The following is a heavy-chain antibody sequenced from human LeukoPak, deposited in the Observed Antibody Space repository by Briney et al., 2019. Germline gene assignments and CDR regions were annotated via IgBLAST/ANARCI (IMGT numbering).Heavy chain of an antibody. D-gene: IGHD6-13*01. V-gene: IGHV3-53*01. J-gene: IGHJ4*02. CDR2: IYSGGST. Sequence: GGSLRLSCAASGFTVSSNYMSWVRQAPGKGLEWVSVIYSGGSTYYADSVKGRFAISRDNSKNTLYLQMNSLRAEDTAVYYCAKTRPLDSSSWSHGDYWGQGTLVTVSS. CDR3: AKTRPLDSSSWSHGDY. CDR1: GFTVSSNY.